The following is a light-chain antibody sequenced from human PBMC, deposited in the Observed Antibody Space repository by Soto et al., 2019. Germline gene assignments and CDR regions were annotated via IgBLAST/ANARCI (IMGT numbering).Light chain of an antibody. CDR1: SSDIGGYNY. CDR3: SSYTATSTVV. CDR2: EVS. Sequence: QSALTQPASVSESPGQSITISCSGTSSDIGGYNYVSWYQQHPGKAPKLMIYEVSNRPSGVSNRFSGSKSGSTASLTISGLQAEDEAVYSCSSYTATSTVVFGGGTKLTVL. V-gene: IGLV2-14*01. J-gene: IGLJ2*01.